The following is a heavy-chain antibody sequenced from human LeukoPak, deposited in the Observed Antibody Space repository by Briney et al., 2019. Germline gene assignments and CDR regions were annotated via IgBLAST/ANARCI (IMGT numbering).Heavy chain of an antibody. J-gene: IGHJ5*02. CDR3: ARGGYYGSGRGWFDA. D-gene: IGHD3-10*01. V-gene: IGHV5-51*01. CDR1: GYSFTSFW. CDR2: IYPDDSDT. Sequence: GESLKISCKGSGYSFTSFWIGWVRQMPGKGLEWMGIIYPDDSDTRYSPSFQGQVTISVEKSISTAYLKWSSLRASDTAMYYCARGGYYGSGRGWFDAWGQGTLVTVSS.